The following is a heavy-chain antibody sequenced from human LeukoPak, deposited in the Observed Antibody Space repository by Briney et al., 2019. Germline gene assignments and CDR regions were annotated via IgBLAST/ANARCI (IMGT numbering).Heavy chain of an antibody. J-gene: IGHJ5*02. D-gene: IGHD3-22*01. Sequence: SETLSLTCTVSGGSISSYYGSWIRQPAGKGLEWIGRIYTSGSTNYNPSLKSRVTMSVDTSKNQFSLKLSSVTAADTAVYYCAREGTITMIVGFDPWGQGTLVTVSS. CDR3: AREGTITMIVGFDP. V-gene: IGHV4-4*07. CDR2: IYTSGST. CDR1: GGSISSYY.